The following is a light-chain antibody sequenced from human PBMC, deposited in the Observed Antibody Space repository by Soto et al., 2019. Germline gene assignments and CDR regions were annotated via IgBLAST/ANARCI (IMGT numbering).Light chain of an antibody. CDR3: QKYNSAPALT. V-gene: IGKV1-27*01. CDR2: DAS. CDR1: QGISNY. J-gene: IGKJ4*01. Sequence: DIQLTQSPSSLPASVGDRVTITCRASQGISNYLAWYQQKPGKVPNLLIYDASTLQSGVPSRFSGSGSGTDFTLTSSSLQPEDVATYYCQKYNSAPALTFGVGTKVEI.